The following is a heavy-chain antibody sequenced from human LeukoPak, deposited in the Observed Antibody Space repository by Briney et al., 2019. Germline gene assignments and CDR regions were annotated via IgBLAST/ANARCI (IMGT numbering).Heavy chain of an antibody. CDR3: TRGPGDQCQRKDAFDI. Sequence: GGSLRLSCTASGFNFGDYAMSWVRQAPGKGLEWVSLIRRKAYGGTTEYAASVKGRFTISRDDSKSIAYLQMNSLTTEDTAVYYCTRGPGDQCQRKDAFDIWGQGTMVTVSS. V-gene: IGHV3-49*04. CDR1: GFNFGDYA. D-gene: IGHD7-27*01. J-gene: IGHJ3*02. CDR2: IRRKAYGGTT.